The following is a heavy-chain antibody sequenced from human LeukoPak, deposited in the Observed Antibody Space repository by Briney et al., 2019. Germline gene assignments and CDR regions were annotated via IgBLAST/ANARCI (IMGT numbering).Heavy chain of an antibody. Sequence: ASVKVSCKASGYTFTGYFLQWVRQAPGQGLEWMGWINPNSGGTTFAQKFQGRVTMTRDTSISTAYMELSRLRSDDTAVYYCARVFNYYDTSGYYTWGQGTLVTVSS. J-gene: IGHJ5*02. V-gene: IGHV1-2*02. CDR1: GYTFTGYF. CDR3: ARVFNYYDTSGYYT. CDR2: INPNSGGT. D-gene: IGHD3-22*01.